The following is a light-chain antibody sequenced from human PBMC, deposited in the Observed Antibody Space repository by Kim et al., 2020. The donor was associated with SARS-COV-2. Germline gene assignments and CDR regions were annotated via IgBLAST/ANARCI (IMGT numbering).Light chain of an antibody. CDR1: QGVGTD. Sequence: EMVLTQSPVTLSVSPGERATLSCRASQGVGTDLAWYQQKPGQSPRLLIYDASTRATDIPTRFSGSWSGTEFTLTISSLQSEDFAVYYCQQYNNWQRSFGQGTKLEI. CDR3: QQYNNWQRS. V-gene: IGKV3-15*01. CDR2: DAS. J-gene: IGKJ2*03.